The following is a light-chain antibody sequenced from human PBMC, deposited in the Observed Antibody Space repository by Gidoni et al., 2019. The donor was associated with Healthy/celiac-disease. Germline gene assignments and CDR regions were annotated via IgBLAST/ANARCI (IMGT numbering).Light chain of an antibody. CDR1: QSISSY. V-gene: IGKV1-39*01. Sequence: DIQMTQSPSSLSASVGDRVTITCRASQSISSYLNWYQQKPGKAPKLLIYAASSLQSGVPSRFSGSGSVTYFTLTISSLQPEDFATYYCQQSYSTPLTFGPGTKLEIK. CDR3: QQSYSTPLT. J-gene: IGKJ2*01. CDR2: AAS.